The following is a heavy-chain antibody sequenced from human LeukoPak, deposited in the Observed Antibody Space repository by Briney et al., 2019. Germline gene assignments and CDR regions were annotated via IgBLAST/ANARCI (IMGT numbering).Heavy chain of an antibody. CDR1: GFTFSSYS. D-gene: IGHD1-26*01. V-gene: IGHV3-23*01. J-gene: IGHJ4*02. CDR3: AKVFIVELIGLAYFDY. Sequence: PGGSLRLSCAASGFTFSSYSMNWVRQAPGKGLEWVSSISGVTSTTYYADSVKGRFTISRDNSKNTLYLQMNSLRAEDTAVYYCAKVFIVELIGLAYFDYWGQGTLVTVSS. CDR2: ISGVTSTT.